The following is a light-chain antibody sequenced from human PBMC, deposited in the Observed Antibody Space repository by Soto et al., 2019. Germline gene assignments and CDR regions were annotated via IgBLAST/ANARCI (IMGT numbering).Light chain of an antibody. Sequence: DIVMTQSPDSLAVSLGERATINCKSSQSVLYSSNNKNYLAWYQQKPRQPPKLLIYWASTRESGVPDRFSGSGSGTDFTLTISSLQAEDVAVYYCQQYYSSPIPFGQGTRLEIK. CDR3: QQYYSSPIP. V-gene: IGKV4-1*01. CDR2: WAS. CDR1: QSVLYSSNNKNY. J-gene: IGKJ5*01.